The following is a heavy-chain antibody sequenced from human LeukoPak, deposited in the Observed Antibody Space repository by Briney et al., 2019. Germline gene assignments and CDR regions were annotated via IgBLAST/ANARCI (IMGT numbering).Heavy chain of an antibody. J-gene: IGHJ6*02. CDR1: GYTFTGYF. V-gene: IGHV1-2*02. CDR3: AKCLGRGYSYGSYYYYYGMDV. Sequence: ASMKVSCKASGYTFTGYFMHWVRQAPGQGLEWMGWINPNSGGTNYAQKFQGRVTMTRDTSISTAYMELSGLRSDDTAVYYCAKCLGRGYSYGSYYYYYGMDVWGQGTTVTVSS. CDR2: INPNSGGT. D-gene: IGHD5-18*01.